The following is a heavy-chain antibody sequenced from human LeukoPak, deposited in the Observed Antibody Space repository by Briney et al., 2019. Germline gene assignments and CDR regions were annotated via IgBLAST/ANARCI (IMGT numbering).Heavy chain of an antibody. Sequence: GGSLRLSCAASGFTVSSNYMSWVRPAPGKGLEWVSIIYSGGSTYYADSVKGRFTISRDISKNTLYLQINSLRAEDTAVYYCARDIGAVANGWGQGTLVTVSS. J-gene: IGHJ4*02. CDR3: ARDIGAVANG. CDR1: GFTVSSNY. CDR2: IYSGGST. V-gene: IGHV3-66*01. D-gene: IGHD6-19*01.